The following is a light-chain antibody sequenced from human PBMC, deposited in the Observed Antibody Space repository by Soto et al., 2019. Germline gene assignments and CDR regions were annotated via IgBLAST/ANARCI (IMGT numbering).Light chain of an antibody. CDR3: QQRSNWPPFT. Sequence: EIVLTQSPATLSLSPGQRATLSCRASQSVSSYLAWYHQKPGQAPRLLIYDASNRTTGIPARFSGSGSGTEFTLTISSQEPEDFAVYYCQQRSNWPPFTFGGGTKVEIK. CDR2: DAS. CDR1: QSVSSY. J-gene: IGKJ4*01. V-gene: IGKV3-11*01.